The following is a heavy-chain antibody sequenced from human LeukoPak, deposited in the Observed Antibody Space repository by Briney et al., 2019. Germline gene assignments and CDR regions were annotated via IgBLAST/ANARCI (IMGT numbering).Heavy chain of an antibody. D-gene: IGHD6-6*01. J-gene: IGHJ6*03. Sequence: GRSLRLSCAASGFTFSSYGMHWVRQAPGKGLEWVAVIWYDGSNKYYADSVKGRFTISRDNSKNTLYLQMNSLRAEDTAVYYCARGDEYSSSSSYYYYMDVWGKGTTVTVSS. V-gene: IGHV3-33*01. CDR2: IWYDGSNK. CDR3: ARGDEYSSSSSYYYYMDV. CDR1: GFTFSSYG.